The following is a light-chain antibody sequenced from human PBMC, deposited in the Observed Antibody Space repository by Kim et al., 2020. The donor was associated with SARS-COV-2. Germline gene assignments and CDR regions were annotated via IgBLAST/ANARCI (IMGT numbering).Light chain of an antibody. CDR2: AAS. V-gene: IGKV1-27*01. J-gene: IGKJ5*01. CDR3: QKYNSAPRT. CDR1: QGISNY. Sequence: ASEGDRVTITCRASQGISNYLAWYQQKPGKVPKLLIYAASTLQSGVPSRVSGSGSGTDFTLTISSLQPEDVATYYCQKYNSAPRTFGQGTRLEIK.